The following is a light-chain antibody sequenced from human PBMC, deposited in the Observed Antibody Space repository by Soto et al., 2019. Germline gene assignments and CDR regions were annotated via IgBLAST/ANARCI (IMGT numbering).Light chain of an antibody. V-gene: IGKV3-20*01. CDR3: QQYGSSPWT. CDR2: DAS. Sequence: EVVLTQSPATLSLSPWEIATLSCRASQSVSSYLAWYQQKPGQAPRLLIYDASSRATGIPDRFSGSGSGTDFTLTISRLEPEDFAVYYCQQYGSSPWTFGQGTKVDIK. J-gene: IGKJ1*01. CDR1: QSVSSY.